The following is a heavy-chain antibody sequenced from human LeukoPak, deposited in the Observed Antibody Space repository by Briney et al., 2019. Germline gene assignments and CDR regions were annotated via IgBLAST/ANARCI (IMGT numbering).Heavy chain of an antibody. J-gene: IGHJ5*02. CDR1: GGSISSSSYY. D-gene: IGHD3-22*01. V-gene: IGHV4-39*01. CDR3: ARPQKYYYDSSGSDHGWFDP. CDR2: IYYSGST. Sequence: PSETLSLTCTVSGGSISSSSYYWGWIRQPPGKGLEWIGSIYYSGSTYYNPSLKSRVTISVDTSKNQFSLKLSSVTAAGTAVYYCARPQKYYYDSSGSDHGWFDPWGQGTLVTVSS.